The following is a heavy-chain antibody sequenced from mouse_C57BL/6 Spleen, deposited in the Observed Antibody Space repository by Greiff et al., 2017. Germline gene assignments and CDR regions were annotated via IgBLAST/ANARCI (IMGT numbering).Heavy chain of an antibody. V-gene: IGHV1-82*01. D-gene: IGHD1-1*01. CDR3: AYYYGSGYAMDY. Sequence: QVQLQQSGPELVKPGASVKISCKASGYAFSSSWMNWVKQRPGKGLEWIGRIYPGDGDTNYNGKFKGKATLTADKSSSTAYMQLSSLASEDSAVYFSAYYYGSGYAMDYWGQGTSVTVSS. CDR2: IYPGDGDT. J-gene: IGHJ4*01. CDR1: GYAFSSSW.